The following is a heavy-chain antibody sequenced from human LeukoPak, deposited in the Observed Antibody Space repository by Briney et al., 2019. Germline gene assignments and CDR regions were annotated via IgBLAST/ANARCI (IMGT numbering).Heavy chain of an antibody. J-gene: IGHJ6*02. CDR1: GFTFSTYW. Sequence: PGGSLRLSCAASGFTFSTYWMTWVRQAPGKGLEWVANIKQDGSEIYYVDSVKGRFTISRDNAKNSLYLQMNSLRAEDTAVYYCARGPIPLVPTGGMDVWGQGTTVTVSS. V-gene: IGHV3-7*01. D-gene: IGHD3-10*01. CDR2: IKQDGSEI. CDR3: ARGPIPLVPTGGMDV.